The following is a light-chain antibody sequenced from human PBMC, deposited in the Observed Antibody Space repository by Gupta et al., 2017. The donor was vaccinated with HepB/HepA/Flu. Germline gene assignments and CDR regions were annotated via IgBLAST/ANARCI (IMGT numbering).Light chain of an antibody. J-gene: IGLJ3*02. CDR3: ASFTITNPRVL. Sequence: SIAFSCTGTSSDVGGFNYVSWYQHHPGKGPKLLIYDVNNRPSGISDRFSGSKSGNTASLTISGLQVEDEADYFCASFTITNPRVLFGGGTKLTVL. CDR1: SSDVGGFNY. CDR2: DVN. V-gene: IGLV2-14*03.